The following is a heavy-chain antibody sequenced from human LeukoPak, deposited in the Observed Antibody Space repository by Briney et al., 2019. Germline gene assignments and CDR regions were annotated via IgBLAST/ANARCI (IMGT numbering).Heavy chain of an antibody. CDR3: ARDLGY. Sequence: SETLSLTCTVSGGSISSYYWSWTRQPPGKGLEWIGYIYYSGSTNYNPSLKSRVTISVDTSKNQFSLKLSSVTAADTAVYYCARDLGYWGQGTLVTVSS. D-gene: IGHD7-27*01. J-gene: IGHJ4*02. V-gene: IGHV4-59*01. CDR2: IYYSGST. CDR1: GGSISSYY.